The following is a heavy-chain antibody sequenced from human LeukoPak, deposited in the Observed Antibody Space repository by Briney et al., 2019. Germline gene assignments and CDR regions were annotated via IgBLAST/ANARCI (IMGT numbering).Heavy chain of an antibody. CDR2: IYYSGST. Sequence: PSETLSLTCTVSGGSISSYYWSWIRQPPGKGLEWIGYIYYSGSTNYNPSLKSRVTISVDTSKNQFSLKLSSVTAADTAVYYCARRTSGWYPALDPWGQGTLVTVSS. CDR1: GGSISSYY. V-gene: IGHV4-59*01. CDR3: ARRTSGWYPALDP. J-gene: IGHJ5*02. D-gene: IGHD6-19*01.